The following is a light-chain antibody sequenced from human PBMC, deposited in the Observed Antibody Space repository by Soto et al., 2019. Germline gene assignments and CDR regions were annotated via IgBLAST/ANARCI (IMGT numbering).Light chain of an antibody. CDR3: QQYYDYPWT. V-gene: IGKV1-5*03. Sequence: DLQMTQSPSTLSASVGDRVTITCRASQSISSWLAWYQQKPGKAPKLLIYKASTVESGVPSRFSGSGSGTEFTLTISSLQPDDFGRYYCQQYYDYPWTFGQGTKV. CDR2: KAS. J-gene: IGKJ1*01. CDR1: QSISSW.